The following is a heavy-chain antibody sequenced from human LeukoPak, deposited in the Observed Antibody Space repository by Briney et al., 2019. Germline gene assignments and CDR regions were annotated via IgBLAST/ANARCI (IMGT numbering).Heavy chain of an antibody. J-gene: IGHJ4*02. V-gene: IGHV3-48*01. CDR1: GFTFSSYS. D-gene: IGHD1-7*01. Sequence: GGSLRLSCAASGFTFSSYSMNWVRQAPGKGLEWVSYISSSSSTIYYADSVKGRFTISRDNAKNSLYLQMNSLRAEDTAVYYCARAGSFWHYVYWGQGTLVTVSS. CDR3: ARAGSFWHYVY. CDR2: ISSSSSTI.